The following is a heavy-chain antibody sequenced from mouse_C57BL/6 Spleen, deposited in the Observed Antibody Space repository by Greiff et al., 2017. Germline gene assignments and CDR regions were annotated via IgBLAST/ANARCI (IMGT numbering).Heavy chain of an antibody. CDR3: ARQGTTVVGAMDY. CDR2: IWSDGST. D-gene: IGHD1-1*01. CDR1: GFSLTSYG. Sequence: VQLQQSGPGLVAPSQRLSIPCTVSGFSLTSYGVHWVRQPPGKGLEWLVVIWSDGSTTYNSALKSRLSISKDNSKSQVFLKMNSLHTDDTAMYYCARQGTTVVGAMDYWGQGTSVTVSS. V-gene: IGHV2-6-1*01. J-gene: IGHJ4*01.